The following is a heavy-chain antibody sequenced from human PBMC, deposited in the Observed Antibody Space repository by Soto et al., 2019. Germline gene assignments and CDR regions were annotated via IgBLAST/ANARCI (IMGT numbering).Heavy chain of an antibody. CDR3: AASYYYDSSGYSTPLGFDP. CDR1: RYSFTSYD. D-gene: IGHD3-22*01. CDR2: MNPNCGNT. J-gene: IGHJ5*02. Sequence: ASVKVSCKASRYSFTSYDIKWVRQATGQGLEWMGWMNPNCGNTCYARKFQGRVTMTRNTAISTAYMERSSLRSEDTAVYYCAASYYYDSSGYSTPLGFDPWGQGTLVTVSS. V-gene: IGHV1-8*01.